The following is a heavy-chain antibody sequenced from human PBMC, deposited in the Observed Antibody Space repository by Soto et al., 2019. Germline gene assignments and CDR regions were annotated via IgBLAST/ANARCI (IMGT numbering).Heavy chain of an antibody. V-gene: IGHV4-39*01. CDR3: AGQTFTIAAASYGRSNWFDP. J-gene: IGHJ5*02. Sequence: SETLSLTCTVSGGSITSSSHFWGWVRQPPGKGLEWIGTIYFTGNTYYTPSLKSRLTMSIDTSKNESSLRLNSVTAADTAVYYCAGQTFTIAAASYGRSNWFDPWGPGTLVTVSS. CDR1: GGSITSSSHF. D-gene: IGHD6-25*01. CDR2: IYFTGNT.